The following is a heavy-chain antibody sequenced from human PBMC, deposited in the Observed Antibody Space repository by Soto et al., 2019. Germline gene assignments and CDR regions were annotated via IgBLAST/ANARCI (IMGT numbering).Heavy chain of an antibody. Sequence: SETLSLTCTVSGGSISSGAFYWSWIRQHPGKGLEWIGYIYYSGSAYYNPSLKSRVTISVDTSKNQFSLKLSSVTAADTAVYYCARNVYYDTSAYQYYFDYWGQGSLVTVSS. CDR2: IYYSGSA. CDR3: ARNVYYDTSAYQYYFDY. CDR1: GGSISSGAFY. J-gene: IGHJ4*02. V-gene: IGHV4-31*03. D-gene: IGHD3-22*01.